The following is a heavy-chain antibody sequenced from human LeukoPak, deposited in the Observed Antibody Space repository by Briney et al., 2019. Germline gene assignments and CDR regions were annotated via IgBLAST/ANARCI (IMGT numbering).Heavy chain of an antibody. D-gene: IGHD3-9*01. CDR3: ARVPPAADGILTGYYDY. CDR1: GFTFTDYY. V-gene: IGHV3-11*05. J-gene: IGHJ4*02. CDR2: ISGTGPHT. Sequence: RGFLRLSCAASGFTFTDYYMSWIRQAPGKGLEWVSYISGTGPHTNYGNSVKGRFTISRDNAKNSLYLQMNSLRAEDTAVYYCARVPPAADGILTGYYDYWGQGTLVTVPS.